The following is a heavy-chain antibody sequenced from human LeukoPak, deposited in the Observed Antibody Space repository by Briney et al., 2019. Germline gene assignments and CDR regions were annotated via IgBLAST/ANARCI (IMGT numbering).Heavy chain of an antibody. CDR2: IYYSGST. CDR1: GGSISSYY. CDR3: ARGKTYYDFWSGYYTPFLDY. D-gene: IGHD3-3*01. J-gene: IGHJ4*02. V-gene: IGHV4-59*01. Sequence: SETLSPTCTVSGGSISSYYWSWLRQPPGKGLEWIGYIYYSGSTNYNPSLKSRVTISVGTSKNQFSLKLSSVTAADTAVYYCARGKTYYDFWSGYYTPFLDYWGQGTLVTVSS.